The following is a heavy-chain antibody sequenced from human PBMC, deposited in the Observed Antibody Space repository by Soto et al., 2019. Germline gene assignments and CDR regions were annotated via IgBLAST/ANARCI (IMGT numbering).Heavy chain of an antibody. J-gene: IGHJ4*02. Sequence: GGSLRLSCAASGFTFSDYYMSWIRQAPGKGLEWVSYISSSSSYTNYADSVKGRFTISRDNAKNSLYLQMNSLRAEDTAVYYCARVMYYDILTGYVTFDYWGQGTLVTVSS. V-gene: IGHV3-11*06. CDR3: ARVMYYDILTGYVTFDY. CDR1: GFTFSDYY. CDR2: ISSSSSYT. D-gene: IGHD3-9*01.